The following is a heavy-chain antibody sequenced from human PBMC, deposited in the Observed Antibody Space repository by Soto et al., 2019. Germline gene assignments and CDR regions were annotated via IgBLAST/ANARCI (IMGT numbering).Heavy chain of an antibody. CDR2: INAGNGNT. V-gene: IGHV1-3*01. Sequence: ASVKVSCKASGYTFTSYVMHWVRQAPGQRLEWMGWINAGNGNTKYSQKFQGRVTITKDTSASTAYMELSSLRSEDTALYYCAKGRSYYYYYGVDVWGQGTTVTVSS. CDR3: AKGRSYYYYYGVDV. CDR1: GYTFTSYV. J-gene: IGHJ6*02.